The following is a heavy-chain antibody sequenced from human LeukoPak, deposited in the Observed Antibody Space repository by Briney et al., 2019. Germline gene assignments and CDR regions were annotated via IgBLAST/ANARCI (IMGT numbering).Heavy chain of an antibody. V-gene: IGHV4-4*02. J-gene: IGHJ4*02. CDR3: ASGGLVSRYLDH. CDR2: VFYSGST. D-gene: IGHD3-9*01. Sequence: SETLSLTCAVSGGSITSSTWWTWVRQPPGKGLEWIGEVFYSGSTNSNPPLKSRLTMSVDESRHEFSLRLTAVTAADTAVYYCASGGLVSRYLDHWGQGALVNVSP. CDR1: GGSITSSTW.